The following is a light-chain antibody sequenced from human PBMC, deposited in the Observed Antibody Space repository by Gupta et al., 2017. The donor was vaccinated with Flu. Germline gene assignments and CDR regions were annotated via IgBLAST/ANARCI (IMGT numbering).Light chain of an antibody. V-gene: IGKV3-20*01. CDR3: QHYGSSIFT. J-gene: IGKJ3*01. Sequence: IVLTQSPGTLSLSPGERATLSCRASQSISSSSLAWYQQKLDQAPRLLIYAASSGATGIPDRFGGSGSGTDFTLTISRLEPEDFAVYYCQHYGSSIFTFGPGTKVDIK. CDR2: AAS. CDR1: QSISSSS.